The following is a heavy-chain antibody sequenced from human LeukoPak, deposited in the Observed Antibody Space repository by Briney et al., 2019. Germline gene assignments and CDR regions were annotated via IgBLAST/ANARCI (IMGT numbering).Heavy chain of an antibody. J-gene: IGHJ4*02. D-gene: IGHD6-13*01. Sequence: SQTLSLTCAISGDSVSSNGATWTWIRQSPSRGLEWLGRTYYRSKWYNDYAVSVKSRITINPDTSRNQFSLQLNSVTPEDTAVYYCARGSSSNSWYFDCWGQGTLVTVSS. CDR2: TYYRSKWYN. CDR3: ARGSSSNSWYFDC. CDR1: GDSVSSNGAT. V-gene: IGHV6-1*01.